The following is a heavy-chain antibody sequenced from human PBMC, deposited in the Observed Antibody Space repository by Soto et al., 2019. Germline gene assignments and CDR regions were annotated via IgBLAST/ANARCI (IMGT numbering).Heavy chain of an antibody. CDR2: ISYDGNNQ. CDR1: GFTFSAYS. D-gene: IGHD5-12*01. J-gene: IGHJ3*02. V-gene: IGHV3-30-3*01. CDR3: VRDGYSGRSDGFDI. Sequence: QVQLVESGGGVVQPGRSLRLSCAATGFTFSAYSMHWVRQPPGEGLEWVAVISYDGNNQRCTDAVKGRFTVSRDNSKGTLYLQLASLNSGDTAVYYCVRDGYSGRSDGFDIWGQWTTVTVSS.